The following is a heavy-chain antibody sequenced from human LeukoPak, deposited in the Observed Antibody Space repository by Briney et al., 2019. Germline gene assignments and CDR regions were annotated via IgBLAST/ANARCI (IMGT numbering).Heavy chain of an antibody. CDR1: GYSFTSFW. D-gene: IGHD2-15*01. CDR3: ARRGCNGGSCYAY. V-gene: IGHV5-51*01. Sequence: GESLKISFKGSGYSFTSFWIGWVRQMPGKGLEWMGIIYPGDSDTRYSPSFQGQVTISADKSISTAYLQWSSLGASDTAVYYCARRGCNGGSCYAYWGQGTLVTVSS. CDR2: IYPGDSDT. J-gene: IGHJ4*02.